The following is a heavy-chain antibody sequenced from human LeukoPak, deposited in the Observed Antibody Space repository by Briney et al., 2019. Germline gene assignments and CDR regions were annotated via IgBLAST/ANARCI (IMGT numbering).Heavy chain of an antibody. Sequence: GGSLRLSCAASGFTLSSYEMNWVRQAPGKGLEWVSYTCSSGSTIYYADSVKGRLTISRDNAKNSLYLQMNSLRAEDTAVYYCAELGITMIGGVWGKGTTVTISS. J-gene: IGHJ6*04. CDR3: AELGITMIGGV. CDR2: TCSSGSTI. D-gene: IGHD3-10*02. CDR1: GFTLSSYE. V-gene: IGHV3-48*03.